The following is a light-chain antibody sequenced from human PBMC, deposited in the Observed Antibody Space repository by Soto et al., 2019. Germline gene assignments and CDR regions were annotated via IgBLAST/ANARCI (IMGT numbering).Light chain of an antibody. CDR1: SSDVGSYNY. V-gene: IGLV2-14*01. CDR3: SSDTSRSTL. J-gene: IGLJ1*01. CDR2: EVS. Sequence: QSSLTQPASVSGSPGQSITISCTGTSSDVGSYNYVSWYQQHPGKAPKLMIYEVSDRPSGISSRFSGSKSGNTASLTISGLQTEDEADYYCSSDTSRSTLVGTGTKVTVL.